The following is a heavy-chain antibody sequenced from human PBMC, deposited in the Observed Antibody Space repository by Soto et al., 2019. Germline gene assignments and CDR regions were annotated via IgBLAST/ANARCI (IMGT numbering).Heavy chain of an antibody. V-gene: IGHV4-38-2*02. J-gene: IGHJ5*02. CDR2: IYHSGNT. Sequence: PLEILSLTCAVSGYSISSGYYWGWIRQPPGKGLEWIGSIYHSGNTYYNPSLKSRVTISVDTSKNQFSLKLSSVTAADTAVYYRAREYSSPLSNWFDPWGQGTLVAVSS. D-gene: IGHD6-13*01. CDR1: GYSISSGYY. CDR3: AREYSSPLSNWFDP.